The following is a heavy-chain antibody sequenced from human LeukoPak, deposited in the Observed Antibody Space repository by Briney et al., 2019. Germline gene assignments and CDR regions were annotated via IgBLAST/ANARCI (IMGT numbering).Heavy chain of an antibody. CDR3: AKRAEDDFYFDY. CDR1: GFTFSSYA. Sequence: GRSLRLSCAASGFTFSSYAMSWVRQTPGKGLEWVSLISDSGGRIFYADSVKGRFTISRDNSKNMLYVQMNSLRAEDTAVYYCAKRAEDDFYFDYWGQGTLVTVSS. J-gene: IGHJ4*02. CDR2: ISDSGGRI. V-gene: IGHV3-23*01. D-gene: IGHD2-21*02.